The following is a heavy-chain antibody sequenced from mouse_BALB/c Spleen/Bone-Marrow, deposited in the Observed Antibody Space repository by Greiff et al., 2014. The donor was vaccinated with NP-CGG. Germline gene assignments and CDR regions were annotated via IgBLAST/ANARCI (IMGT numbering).Heavy chain of an antibody. V-gene: IGHV5-12-1*01. D-gene: IGHD2-3*01. J-gene: IGHJ4*01. CDR1: GFAFSSYD. CDR2: ISHGGGTT. CDR3: TRHGGYYPYYYAVDY. Sequence: EVKLVESGGGLVKPGGSLKLSCAASGFAFSSYDMSWVRQTPEKRLEWVAYISHGGGTTYYSDTVKGRFTISRDNAKNTLYLQMSSLKSEDTAIYYCTRHGGYYPYYYAVDYWGQGTSVTVSS.